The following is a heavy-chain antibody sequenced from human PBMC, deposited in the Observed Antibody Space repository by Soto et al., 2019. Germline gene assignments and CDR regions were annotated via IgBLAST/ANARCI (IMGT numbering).Heavy chain of an antibody. Sequence: PSETLSLTCAVYGGSFSGYYWSWIRQPPGKGLEWIGEINHSGSTNYNPSLKSRVTISVDTSKNQFSLKLSSVTAADTAVYYCARGRANKGNYFDYWGQGTLVTVSS. CDR3: ARGRANKGNYFDY. J-gene: IGHJ4*02. V-gene: IGHV4-34*01. CDR2: INHSGST. CDR1: GGSFSGYY.